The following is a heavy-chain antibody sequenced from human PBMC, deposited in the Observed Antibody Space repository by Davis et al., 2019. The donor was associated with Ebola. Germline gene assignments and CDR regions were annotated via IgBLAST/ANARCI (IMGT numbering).Heavy chain of an antibody. V-gene: IGHV3-73*01. D-gene: IGHD1-26*01. J-gene: IGHJ4*02. CDR2: IRSKANSYAT. CDR1: GFTFSGSA. Sequence: PGGSLRLSCAASGFTFSGSAMHWVCQASGKGLEWVGRIRSKANSYATAYAASVKGRFTISRDDSKNTAYLQMNSLKTEDTAVYYCTMSGTIDYWGQGTLVTVSS. CDR3: TMSGTIDY.